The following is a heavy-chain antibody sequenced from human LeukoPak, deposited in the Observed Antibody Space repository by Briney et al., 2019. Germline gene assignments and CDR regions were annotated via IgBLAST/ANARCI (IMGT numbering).Heavy chain of an antibody. CDR1: GGTFSSYA. V-gene: IGHV1-69*05. J-gene: IGHJ4*02. Sequence: ASVKLSCKASGGTFSSYAISWVRQAPGQGLEWMGGIIPIFGTANYAQKFQGRVTITTDESRSTAYMELSSLRSEDTAVYYCARVRSDGVVTVIHDYWGQGTLVTVSS. D-gene: IGHD2-21*02. CDR3: ARVRSDGVVTVIHDY. CDR2: IIPIFGTA.